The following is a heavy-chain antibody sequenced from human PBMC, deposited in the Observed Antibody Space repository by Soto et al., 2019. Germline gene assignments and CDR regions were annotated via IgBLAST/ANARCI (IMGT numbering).Heavy chain of an antibody. V-gene: IGHV3-30-3*01. CDR2: IPYDGSKK. J-gene: IGHJ6*02. D-gene: IGHD3-3*02. Sequence: QVQLVESGGGVVQPGRSLRLSCAASGFTFSSYAMHWVRQAPGKGLEWVAVIPYDGSKKYYADSVKGRFTISRDNSKNTLYLQMNSLRAEDTAVYYCARVIGTYHFYYYGMDVWGQGTTVTVSS. CDR3: ARVIGTYHFYYYGMDV. CDR1: GFTFSSYA.